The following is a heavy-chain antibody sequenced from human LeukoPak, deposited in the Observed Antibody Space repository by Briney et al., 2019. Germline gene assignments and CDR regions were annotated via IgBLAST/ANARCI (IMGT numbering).Heavy chain of an antibody. CDR2: ISYDGSNK. J-gene: IGHJ4*02. Sequence: PGGSLRLSCAASGFIFSTFPMHWVRQAPGKGLEWVSVISYDGSNKDYGDSVKGRFTISRDNSKNTLYLQMNSLRAEDTAVYYCAREWGLRLFDYWGQGTLVTVSS. V-gene: IGHV3-30-3*01. CDR1: GFIFSTFP. D-gene: IGHD5-12*01. CDR3: AREWGLRLFDY.